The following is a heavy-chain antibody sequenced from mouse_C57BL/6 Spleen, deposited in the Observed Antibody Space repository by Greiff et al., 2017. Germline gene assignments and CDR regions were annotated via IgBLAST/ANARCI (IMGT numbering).Heavy chain of an antibody. CDR3: ARRGSSYFDY. CDR1: GYTFTDYY. Sequence: EVKLQQSGPELVKPGASVKISCKASGYTFTDYYMNWVKQSHGKSLEWIGDINPNNGGTSYNQKFKGKATLTVDKSSSTAYMELRSLTSEDSAVYYCARRGSSYFDYWGQGTTLTVSS. V-gene: IGHV1-26*01. CDR2: INPNNGGT. J-gene: IGHJ2*01. D-gene: IGHD1-1*01.